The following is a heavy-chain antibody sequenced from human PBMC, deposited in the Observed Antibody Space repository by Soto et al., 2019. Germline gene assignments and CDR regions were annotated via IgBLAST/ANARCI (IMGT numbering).Heavy chain of an antibody. CDR3: ARGEITVTTGYFDY. Sequence: QVQLQESGPELVKPSETLSLTCTVSGGSNSSYYWSWFRQPPGKGLEWIGYIYYSGSTNYNPSLKSRITMSFDTSQNQFSLKLTSVTAADTAVYFCARGEITVTTGYFDYWGQGTLVTVSS. CDR1: GGSNSSYY. CDR2: IYYSGST. V-gene: IGHV4-59*01. J-gene: IGHJ4*02. D-gene: IGHD4-17*01.